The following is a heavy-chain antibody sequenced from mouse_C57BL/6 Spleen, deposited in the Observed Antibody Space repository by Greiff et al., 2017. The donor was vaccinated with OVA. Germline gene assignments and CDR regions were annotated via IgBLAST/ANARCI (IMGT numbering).Heavy chain of an antibody. D-gene: IGHD3-2*01. V-gene: IGHV1-64*01. J-gene: IGHJ4*01. CDR1: GYTFTSYW. Sequence: VQLQQPGAELVKPGASVKLSCKASGYTFTSYWMHWVKQRPGQGLEWIGMIHPNSGSTNYNEKFKSKATLTVDKSSSTAYMQLSSLTSEDSAVYYCARSPDRSYAMDYWGQGTSVTVSS. CDR3: ARSPDRSYAMDY. CDR2: IHPNSGST.